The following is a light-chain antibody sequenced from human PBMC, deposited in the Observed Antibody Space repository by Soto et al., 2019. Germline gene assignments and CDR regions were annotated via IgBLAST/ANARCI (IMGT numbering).Light chain of an antibody. Sequence: DIQLTQSPSFLSASVGDRVTITCRASQGISSYLAWYQQKPGKAPKLLIYAASTLQSGVQSRFSGSVSGTEFTLTISSLQPEDFATYYCQQLNSYALTFGGGTKVDIK. V-gene: IGKV1-9*01. J-gene: IGKJ4*01. CDR1: QGISSY. CDR2: AAS. CDR3: QQLNSYALT.